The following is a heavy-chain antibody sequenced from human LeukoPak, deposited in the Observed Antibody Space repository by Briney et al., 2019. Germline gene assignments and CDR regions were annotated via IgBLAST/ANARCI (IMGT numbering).Heavy chain of an antibody. V-gene: IGHV3-21*04. J-gene: IGHJ4*02. Sequence: GGSLRLSCAASGFTFSSYSMNWVRQAPGKGLEWVSSISSRSSYIYYADSVKGRFTISRDNAKNSLYLQMNSLRAEDTAVYYCAKDAYYDFWSGIKNFFDYWGQGTLVTVSS. CDR3: AKDAYYDFWSGIKNFFDY. CDR1: GFTFSSYS. CDR2: ISSRSSYI. D-gene: IGHD3-3*01.